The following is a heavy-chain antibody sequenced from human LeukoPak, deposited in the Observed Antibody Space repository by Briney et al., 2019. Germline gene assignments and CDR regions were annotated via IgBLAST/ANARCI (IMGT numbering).Heavy chain of an antibody. CDR3: ARDLRRDGYNFYYYYGMDV. D-gene: IGHD5-24*01. J-gene: IGHJ6*02. V-gene: IGHV4-61*02. CDR2: IYTSGST. CDR1: GGSISSGSYY. Sequence: SETLSLTCTVSGGSISSGSYYWSWIRQPAGKGLEWIGRIYTSGSTNYNPSLKSRVTISVDTSKNQFSLKLSSVTAADTAVYYCARDLRRDGYNFYYYYGMDVCGQGTTVTVSS.